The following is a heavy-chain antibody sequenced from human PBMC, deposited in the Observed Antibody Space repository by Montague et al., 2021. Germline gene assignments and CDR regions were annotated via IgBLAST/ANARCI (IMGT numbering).Heavy chain of an antibody. D-gene: IGHD1-26*01. CDR2: IYYNGST. J-gene: IGHJ3*01. Sequence: SETLSLTCTVSGGSTSSTSYYWGWIRQPPGKELEFIGVIYYNGSTYHNPSLKSRVTISVDTSRNQFSLEVRSVTAADTAKYYCAREWSAFDFWGQGIMVTVSS. CDR1: GGSTSSTSYY. CDR3: AREWSAFDF. V-gene: IGHV4-39*07.